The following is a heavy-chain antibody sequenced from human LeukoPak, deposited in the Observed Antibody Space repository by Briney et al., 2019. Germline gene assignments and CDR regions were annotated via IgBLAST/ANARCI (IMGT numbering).Heavy chain of an antibody. CDR2: IIPIFSTA. J-gene: IGHJ6*03. CDR1: GGTFSSYA. Sequence: GASVKVSCKASGGTFSSYAISWVRQAPGQGLEWMGGIIPIFSTANYAQKFQGRVTITTDESTSTAYMELSSLRSEDTAVYYCARGDLGYYYYYMDVWGKGTTVTVSS. D-gene: IGHD3-16*01. CDR3: ARGDLGYYYYYMDV. V-gene: IGHV1-69*05.